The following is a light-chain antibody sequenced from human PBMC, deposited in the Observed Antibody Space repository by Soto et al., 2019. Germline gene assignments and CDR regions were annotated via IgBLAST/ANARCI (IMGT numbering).Light chain of an antibody. CDR1: QSVSSY. Sequence: EIVLTQSPATLSLSPGERATLSCRASQSVSSYLAWYQQKPGQAPRLLIYGASDRVAGVPDRFSGSGSGTDFTLTISGLQSEDCAVYYCQQYNEWPRTFGQGTKLEIK. CDR2: GAS. V-gene: IGKV3-15*01. CDR3: QQYNEWPRT. J-gene: IGKJ2*01.